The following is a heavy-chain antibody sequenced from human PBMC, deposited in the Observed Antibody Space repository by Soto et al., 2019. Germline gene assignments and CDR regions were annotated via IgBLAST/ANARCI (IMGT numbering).Heavy chain of an antibody. CDR3: AKGGWLDD. D-gene: IGHD5-12*01. CDR2: ISVSGDKT. J-gene: IGHJ4*02. CDR1: GLSFTAYI. Sequence: EVHLLESGGDLVQPGGSLRLSCAASGLSFTAYIMSWFRQAPGQGLEWVSAISVSGDKTYYADSVKGRFTISRDDAKNTLYLQLNSLRVDDTAIYYCAKGGWLDDCGQGTLVTVSS. V-gene: IGHV3-23*01.